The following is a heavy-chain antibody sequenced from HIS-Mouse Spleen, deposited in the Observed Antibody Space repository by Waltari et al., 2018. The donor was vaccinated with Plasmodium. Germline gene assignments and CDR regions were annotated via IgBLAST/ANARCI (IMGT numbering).Heavy chain of an antibody. CDR2: IYWDDDK. D-gene: IGHD2-2*01. CDR3: AHRPDCSSTSCYGGFDY. CDR1: GLSPSPSGLG. V-gene: IGHV2-5*02. Sequence: QITLKESGPTRVKPTQTLTPTCTLPGLSPSPSGLGLGWYRHPPGKALEWLALIYWDDDKRYSPSLKSRLTITKDTSKNQVVLTMTNMDPVDTATYYCAHRPDCSSTSCYGGFDYWGQGTLVTVSS. J-gene: IGHJ4*02.